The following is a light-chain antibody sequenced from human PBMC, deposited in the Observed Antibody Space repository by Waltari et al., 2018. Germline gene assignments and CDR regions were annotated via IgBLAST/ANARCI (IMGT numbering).Light chain of an antibody. J-gene: IGLJ3*02. V-gene: IGLV4-69*01. CDR1: SGHSSNV. CDR2: VNSDGSH. CDR3: QTGGHGTWV. Sequence: QLVVTQSPSASASLGASVKLTCTLSSGHSSNVIAWLQQHPGRGPRDLMKVNSDGSHSKGAEIPARFSGSSSGAERYLTISNLQSEDEADYYCQTGGHGTWVFGGGTKLTVL.